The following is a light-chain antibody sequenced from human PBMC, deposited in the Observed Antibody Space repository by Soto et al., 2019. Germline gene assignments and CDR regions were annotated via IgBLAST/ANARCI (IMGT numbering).Light chain of an antibody. V-gene: IGLV2-14*01. J-gene: IGLJ2*01. Sequence: QSALTQPASVSGSPGQSITISCTGSYSDVGTYNYVSWYQQHPGTDPKLMIHEVSDRPSGVSNRFSGSKSGNTASLTISGLQAEDEADYYCSSFTDYNTVVFGGGTQLTVL. CDR2: EVS. CDR1: YSDVGTYNY. CDR3: SSFTDYNTVV.